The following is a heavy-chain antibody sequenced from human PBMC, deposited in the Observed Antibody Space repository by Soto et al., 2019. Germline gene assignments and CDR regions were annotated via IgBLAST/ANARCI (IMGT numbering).Heavy chain of an antibody. CDR3: ERGDDYGARKAD. CDR2: ISYDGRNK. J-gene: IGHJ4*02. Sequence: QVQLVEAGGGGVQPGRSLRLSCAASGFTFSSYAMHRVRQAPGKGLEWVAVISYDGRNKYYAYSVKGRITISRDNSKNTLNLKINSLRAADTSVYYSERGDDYGARKADWGQGPLVTVSS. CDR1: GFTFSSYA. D-gene: IGHD4-17*01. V-gene: IGHV3-30*04.